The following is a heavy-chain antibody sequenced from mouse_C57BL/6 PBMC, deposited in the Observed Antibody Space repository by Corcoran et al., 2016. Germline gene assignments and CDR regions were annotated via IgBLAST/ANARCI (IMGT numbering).Heavy chain of an antibody. CDR3: ARPAKCSFDV. V-gene: IGHV1-26*01. J-gene: IGHJ1*03. CDR1: GYTFTDYY. D-gene: IGHD1-3*01. CDR2: INPNNGGT. Sequence: VQLQQSGPELVKPGASVKISCKSSGYTFTDYYMNWVKQSHGKSLEWIGDINPNNGGTSYNQKFKGKATLTVDKSSSTAHMELRSLTSEDSAVYYCARPAKCSFDVWGTGTTVTVSS.